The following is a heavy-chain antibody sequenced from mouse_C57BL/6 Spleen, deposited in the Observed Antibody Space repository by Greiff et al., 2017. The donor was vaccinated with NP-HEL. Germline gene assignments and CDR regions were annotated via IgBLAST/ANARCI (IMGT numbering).Heavy chain of an antibody. Sequence: EVQLQQSGPELVKPGASVKISCKASGYSFTGYYMNWVKQSPEKSLEWIGEINPSTGGTTYNQKFKAKATLTVDKSSSTAYMQLKSLTSEDSAVYYCARSKKDYDEGFAYWGQGTLVTVSA. CDR3: ARSKKDYDEGFAY. CDR2: INPSTGGT. CDR1: GYSFTGYY. D-gene: IGHD2-4*01. V-gene: IGHV1-42*01. J-gene: IGHJ3*01.